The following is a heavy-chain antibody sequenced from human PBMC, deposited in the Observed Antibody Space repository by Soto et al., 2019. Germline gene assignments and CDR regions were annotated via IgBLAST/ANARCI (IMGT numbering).Heavy chain of an antibody. CDR2: ISYDGSNK. D-gene: IGHD4-17*01. J-gene: IGHJ1*01. Sequence: QVQLVESGGGVVQPGRSLRLSCAASGFTFSSYAMHWVRQAPGKGLEWVAVISYDGSNKYYADSVKGRFTISRDNSKNTLYLQMNSLRAEDTGVYYCATFYGDYAGGEFFQHWGRGTLVTVSS. CDR3: ATFYGDYAGGEFFQH. CDR1: GFTFSSYA. V-gene: IGHV3-30-3*01.